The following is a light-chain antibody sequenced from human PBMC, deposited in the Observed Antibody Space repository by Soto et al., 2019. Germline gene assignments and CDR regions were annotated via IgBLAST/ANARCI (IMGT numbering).Light chain of an antibody. V-gene: IGKV3-11*01. CDR1: QSVSRF. J-gene: IGKJ5*01. CDR2: DSS. Sequence: EVVLTQSPATLSLSPGERATLSCRASQSVSRFLAWYQQKPGQDPRLLILDSSNSATGIPARFSASGSGTDFTLTISSLESEDSAVYYCQQRSDWPITFGQGTRLYI. CDR3: QQRSDWPIT.